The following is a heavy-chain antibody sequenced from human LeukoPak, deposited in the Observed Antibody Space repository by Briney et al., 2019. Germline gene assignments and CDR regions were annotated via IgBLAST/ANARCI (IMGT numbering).Heavy chain of an antibody. CDR1: GFSFLHYG. D-gene: IGHD2-15*01. V-gene: IGHV3-30*18. J-gene: IGHJ4*02. CDR3: AKDGYCSGGSCYANFFDR. Sequence: GRSLRLSCAASGFSFLHYGMHWVRQAPGKGLEWVVFISSDGSKEYYADSVKGRFTISRDNSKNTLYLHVNSPRAEDTAVFFCAKDGYCSGGSCYANFFDRWGQGTLVTVSS. CDR2: ISSDGSKE.